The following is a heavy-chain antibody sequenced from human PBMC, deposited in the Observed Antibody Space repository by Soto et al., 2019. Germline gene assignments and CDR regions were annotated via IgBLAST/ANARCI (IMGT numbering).Heavy chain of an antibody. CDR1: GFTFMGHA. V-gene: IGHV3-33*01. CDR2: IVIAGGDR. Sequence: GSLRLALVGSGFTFMGHAMGFLREGPGEGLGRMAVIVIAGGDRAYAASVAGRLTISRKNSKTTLSLQMDNRRVDAPASNSFSRDDDYESNGLDYWGQGTLVTVSS. D-gene: IGHD4-17*01. J-gene: IGHJ4*02. CDR3: SRDDDYESNGLDY.